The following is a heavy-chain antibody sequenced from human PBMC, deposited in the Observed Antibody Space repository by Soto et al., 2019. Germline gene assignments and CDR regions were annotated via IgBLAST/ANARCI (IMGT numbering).Heavy chain of an antibody. CDR1: GYTFTDYY. Sequence: ASVKVSCKASGYTFTDYYMHWVLQAPGQGLEWVGWINPNSGATNFAQKFQGRVSMTSDTSITTAYMELNSLRSDDTAMFYCARGRHTEYSTPSYDYWG. CDR3: ARGRHTEYSTPSYDY. J-gene: IGHJ4*01. CDR2: INPNSGAT. D-gene: IGHD2-2*01. V-gene: IGHV1-2*02.